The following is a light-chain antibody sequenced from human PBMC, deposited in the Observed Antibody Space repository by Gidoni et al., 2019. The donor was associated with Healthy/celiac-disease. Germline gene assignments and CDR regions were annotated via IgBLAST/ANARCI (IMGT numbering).Light chain of an antibody. Sequence: ELVLTQSPGTLSLSPGERATLSCRASQSVSSSYLSWYQQKPGQAPRLLIYGAASRATGIPDRFSGSGSGTDFTLTSSRLEPEDFAVYYCQQYGSSLYTFXQXTKLEIK. CDR2: GAA. CDR1: QSVSSSY. CDR3: QQYGSSLYT. V-gene: IGKV3-20*01. J-gene: IGKJ2*01.